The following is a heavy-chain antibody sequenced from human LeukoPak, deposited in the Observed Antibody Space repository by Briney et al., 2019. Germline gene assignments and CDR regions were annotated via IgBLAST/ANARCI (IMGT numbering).Heavy chain of an antibody. Sequence: PGGSLRLSCAASGFTFSSYSMNWVRQAPGKGLEWVSSISSSSSYIYYADSVKGRFTISRDNAKNSLYLQMNSLRAEDTAVYYCARVGSAARVYGMDVWGQGTTVTVSS. J-gene: IGHJ6*02. V-gene: IGHV3-21*01. CDR2: ISSSSSYI. D-gene: IGHD6-6*01. CDR1: GFTFSSYS. CDR3: ARVGSAARVYGMDV.